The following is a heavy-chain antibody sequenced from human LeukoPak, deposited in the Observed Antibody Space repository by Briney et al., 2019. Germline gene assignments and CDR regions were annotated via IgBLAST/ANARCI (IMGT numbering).Heavy chain of an antibody. J-gene: IGHJ4*02. CDR1: GASITSSSFY. D-gene: IGHD2-2*01. CDR2: IYYTGSA. CDR3: ERHRYCNSSSCYAFDY. V-gene: IGHV4-39*01. Sequence: SETLSHTCSVSGASITSSSFYWGWIRQPPGKGLEWIGSIYYTGSADYNPSLKSRVTISVHTSKNQFSLKLTSVTAADAAVYYCERHRYCNSSSCYAFDYWGQGTLVTVSS.